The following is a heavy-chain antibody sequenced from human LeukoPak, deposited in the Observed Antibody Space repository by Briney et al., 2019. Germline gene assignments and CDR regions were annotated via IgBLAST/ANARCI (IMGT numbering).Heavy chain of an antibody. CDR2: IKQDGSEK. D-gene: IGHD3-10*01. V-gene: IGHV3-7*04. J-gene: IGHJ3*02. Sequence: GGSLRLSCAASGFTVRNNYMSWVRQAPGKGLEWVANIKQDGSEKYYVDSVKGRFTISRDNAKNSLYLQMNSLRAEDTALYYCARDRLLWFGELFAFDIWGQGTMVTVSS. CDR3: ARDRLLWFGELFAFDI. CDR1: GFTVRNNY.